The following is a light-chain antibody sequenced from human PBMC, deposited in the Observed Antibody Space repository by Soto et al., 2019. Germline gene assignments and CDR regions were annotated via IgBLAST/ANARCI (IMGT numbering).Light chain of an antibody. Sequence: QSVLTQPPSVSGAPVHRVTISCTRSSSNIGAGYDVHWYQQLPGTAPKLLIYGNSNRPSGVPDRFSGSKSGTSASLAITGLQAEDEADYYCQSYDSSLSGYVVFGGGTKLTVL. V-gene: IGLV1-40*01. CDR3: QSYDSSLSGYVV. CDR2: GNS. J-gene: IGLJ2*01. CDR1: SSNIGAGYD.